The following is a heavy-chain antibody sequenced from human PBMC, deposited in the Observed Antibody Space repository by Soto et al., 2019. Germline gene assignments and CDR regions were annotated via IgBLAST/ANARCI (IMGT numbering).Heavy chain of an antibody. CDR1: GFTFSNYG. V-gene: IGHV3-23*01. CDR3: EKDEEWPPWRAYFTS. Sequence: PGGSLSLSCEASGFTFSNYGMNWVRQAPGQGLEWVAGIDSSATNANYADSMKGRFTISRDNSKNTVFLQINSLRAEDTAVYYCEKDEEWPPWRAYFTSWGPGPLVTVYS. J-gene: IGHJ4*02. D-gene: IGHD3-3*01. CDR2: IDSSATNA.